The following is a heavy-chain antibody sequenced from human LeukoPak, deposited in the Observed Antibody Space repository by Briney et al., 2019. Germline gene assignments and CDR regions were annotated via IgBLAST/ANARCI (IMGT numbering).Heavy chain of an antibody. CDR2: ISGSGGST. J-gene: IGHJ4*02. CDR3: AKDQDSSGWYTPRTYYFDY. CDR1: GFTFSSYA. D-gene: IGHD6-19*01. V-gene: IGHV3-23*01. Sequence: GGSLRLSCGASGFTFSSYAMSWVRQAPGKGLEWVSAISGSGGSTYYADSVKGRFTISRDNSKNTLYLQMNSLRAEDTAVYYCAKDQDSSGWYTPRTYYFDYWGQGTLVTVSS.